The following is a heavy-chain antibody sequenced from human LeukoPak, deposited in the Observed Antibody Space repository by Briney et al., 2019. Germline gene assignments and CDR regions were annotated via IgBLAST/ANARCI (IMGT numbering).Heavy chain of an antibody. CDR3: ARRGFGLPCDY. CDR1: GYTFTSYD. CDR2: MNPNSGNT. J-gene: IGHJ4*02. V-gene: IGHV1-8*01. D-gene: IGHD3/OR15-3a*01. Sequence: ASVRISCKASGYTFTSYDINWVRQATGQGLEWMGWMNPNSGNTGYAQKFQGRVTMTRNTSISTVYMELSSLRSEDTAVYYCARRGFGLPCDYWGQGTLVTVSS.